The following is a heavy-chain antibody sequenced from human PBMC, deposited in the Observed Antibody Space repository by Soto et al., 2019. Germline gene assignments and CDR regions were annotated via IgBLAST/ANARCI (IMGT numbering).Heavy chain of an antibody. Sequence: GGSLRLSCAASGFSFSSYAMHWVRQAPGKGLEYVSAISSNGGSTYYANSVKGRFTISRDNSKNTLYLQMGSLRAEDMAVYYCARQWLDSYYFDYWGQGTLVTVSS. J-gene: IGHJ4*02. V-gene: IGHV3-64*01. CDR2: ISSNGGST. D-gene: IGHD6-19*01. CDR1: GFSFSSYA. CDR3: ARQWLDSYYFDY.